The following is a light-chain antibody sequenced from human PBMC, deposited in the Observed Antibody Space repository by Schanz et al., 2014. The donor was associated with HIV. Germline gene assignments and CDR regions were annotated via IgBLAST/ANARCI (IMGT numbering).Light chain of an antibody. CDR2: DVN. CDR1: SSPFGDFNR. J-gene: IGLJ1*01. CDR3: ASYTSTNTYV. Sequence: SALAQPASVSGSPGQSITISCPGISSPFGDFNRLPRHQQHPGQAPKLLIYDVNNRPSGVPTRFSGSRSGNTASLTISGLQAEDEADYYCASYTSTNTYVFGNPTKLTVL. V-gene: IGLV2-14*03.